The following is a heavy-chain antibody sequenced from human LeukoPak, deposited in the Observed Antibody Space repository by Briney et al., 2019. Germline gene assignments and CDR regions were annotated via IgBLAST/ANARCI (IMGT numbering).Heavy chain of an antibody. CDR1: GFSFSHYA. CDR2: ISGSGDST. J-gene: IGHJ4*02. CDR3: ANPPFIIAGAKDY. D-gene: IGHD6-19*01. V-gene: IGHV3-23*01. Sequence: GGSLRLSCAASGFSFSHYAMTWVRQAPGKGLEWVSTISGSGDSTYYADSVKGRFTISRDNSNNTLYLQMNSLRAEDTALYYCANPPFIIAGAKDYWGQGTLVTGSS.